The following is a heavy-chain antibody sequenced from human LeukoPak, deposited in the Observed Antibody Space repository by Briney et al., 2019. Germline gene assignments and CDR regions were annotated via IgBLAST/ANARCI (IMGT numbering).Heavy chain of an antibody. CDR2: MYYRGST. V-gene: IGHV4-59*01. CDR1: GGSINSYY. J-gene: IGHJ4*02. Sequence: SETLSLTCTVSGGSINSYYWSWIRQPPGRGLQWIGYMYYRGSTNYNPSFKSRVTISVGPSKNQFSLKLRSVTAADTAMYYCATTHDYADEYVWGYWGQGALVTVSS. D-gene: IGHD4-17*01. CDR3: ATTHDYADEYVWGY.